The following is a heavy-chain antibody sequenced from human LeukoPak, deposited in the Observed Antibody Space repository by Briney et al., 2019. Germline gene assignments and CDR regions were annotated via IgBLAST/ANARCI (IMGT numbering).Heavy chain of an antibody. CDR2: INHSGST. V-gene: IGHV4-34*01. J-gene: IGHJ4*02. Sequence: PETLSLTCAVYGGSFSGYYWSWIRQPPGKGLEWIGEINHSGSTNYNPSLKSRVTISVDTSKNQFSLNLSSVTAADTAVNYCASKFITVAGQFDYWGQGTLVTVSS. CDR1: GGSFSGYY. CDR3: ASKFITVAGQFDY. D-gene: IGHD6-19*01.